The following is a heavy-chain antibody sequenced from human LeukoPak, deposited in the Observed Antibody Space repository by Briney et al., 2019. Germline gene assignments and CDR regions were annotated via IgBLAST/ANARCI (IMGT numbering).Heavy chain of an antibody. CDR2: IIPIFGTA. CDR1: AGTFSSYA. D-gene: IGHD6-19*01. V-gene: IGHV1-69*01. J-gene: IGHJ5*02. CDR3: ARDRESSGEGTWFDP. Sequence: SVKFSCKASAGTFSSYAISWVRQAPGQGLEWMGGIIPIFGTANYAQKFQGRVTITADESTSTAYVELSSLRSEDTAVYYCARDRESSGEGTWFDPWGQGTLVTVSS.